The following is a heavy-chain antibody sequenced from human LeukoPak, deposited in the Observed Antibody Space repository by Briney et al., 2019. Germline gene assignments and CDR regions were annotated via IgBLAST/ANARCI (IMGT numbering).Heavy chain of an antibody. V-gene: IGHV4-59*01. Sequence: SETLSLTCTVSGGSISGYYWNWIRQTPGKGLEWIGYIYYSGSTNYNPSLKSRVTISVDTSKSQFSLKLNSVTAADTAVYYCARCSRGGDCYYFDYWGQGNLVTVSS. CDR1: GGSISGYY. J-gene: IGHJ4*02. CDR3: ARCSRGGDCYYFDY. D-gene: IGHD2-21*02. CDR2: IYYSGST.